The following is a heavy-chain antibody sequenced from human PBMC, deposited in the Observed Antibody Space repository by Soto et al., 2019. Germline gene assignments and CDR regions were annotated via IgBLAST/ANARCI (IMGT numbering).Heavy chain of an antibody. D-gene: IGHD6-19*01. CDR1: GFSLSSTRMA. V-gene: IGHV2-5*02. J-gene: IGHJ4*02. Sequence: QITLKESGPTLVKPTQTLTLTCTFSGFSLSSTRMAVGWIRQPPGKALEWLALIYWDDDMRYSPFLKSRLTITKDTSKNQVVLTMSNMDPVDTARYYCAHIVVAGLGYYFDYWGQGTLVTVSS. CDR2: IYWDDDM. CDR3: AHIVVAGLGYYFDY.